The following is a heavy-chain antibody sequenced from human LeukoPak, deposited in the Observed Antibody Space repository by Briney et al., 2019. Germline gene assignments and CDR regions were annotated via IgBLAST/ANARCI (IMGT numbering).Heavy chain of an antibody. CDR3: ARDHIAVHWFDP. D-gene: IGHD2-21*01. CDR1: GYTFTSYG. J-gene: IGHJ5*02. Sequence: ASVKVSCKASGYTFTSYGISWVRQAPGQGLEWMGWITVYNGNTNYAQKLQGRVTMTTDPSTSTAYMELRSLRSDDTAVYYCARDHIAVHWFDPWGQGTLVTVSS. CDR2: ITVYNGNT. V-gene: IGHV1-18*01.